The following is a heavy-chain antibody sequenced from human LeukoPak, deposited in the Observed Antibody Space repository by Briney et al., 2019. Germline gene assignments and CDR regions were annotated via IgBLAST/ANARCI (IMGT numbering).Heavy chain of an antibody. Sequence: GGSLSLSCTASGFTFSNYAKSWVRHAPGTGLERVSAIRGSGGRTYYADSVKGWVTISRDNSKNTLYLQMNSQRAEDTAIYYCATDRFNECGGDCWTFQHWGQGSLVTVSS. V-gene: IGHV3-23*01. J-gene: IGHJ1*01. CDR1: GFTFSNYA. CDR2: IRGSGGRT. CDR3: ATDRFNECGGDCWTFQH. D-gene: IGHD2-21*02.